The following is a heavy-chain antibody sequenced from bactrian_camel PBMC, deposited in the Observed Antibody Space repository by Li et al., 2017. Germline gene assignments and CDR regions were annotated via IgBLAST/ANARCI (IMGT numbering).Heavy chain of an antibody. D-gene: IGHD1*01. CDR3: AADRPGGRVAGISTIGQPHEYRS. Sequence: HVQLVESGGGSVQDGGSLKLSCVVSGYATGHYCIAWFRLSPGKEREGVASLDVDRTIVYADSVKGRFTISKGTAGLSVVLEMNSLKPEDSAMYYCAADRPGGRVAGISTIGQPHEYRSWGRGTQVTVS. CDR2: LDVDRTI. J-gene: IGHJ4*01. V-gene: IGHV3S63*01. CDR1: GYATGHYC.